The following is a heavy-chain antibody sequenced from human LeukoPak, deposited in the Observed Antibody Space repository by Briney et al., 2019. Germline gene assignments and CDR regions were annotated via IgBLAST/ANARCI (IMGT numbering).Heavy chain of an antibody. CDR1: GGSISSGSYY. Sequence: TSETLSLTCTVSGGSISSGSYYWSWIRQPPGKGPEWIGSIHYSGSTYYNPSLKSRVTISVDTSKNQFSLNLSSVTAADTAVYYCARPISSSWYGGFDYWGQGTLVTVSS. CDR3: ARPISSSWYGGFDY. D-gene: IGHD6-13*01. J-gene: IGHJ4*02. CDR2: IHYSGST. V-gene: IGHV4-39*01.